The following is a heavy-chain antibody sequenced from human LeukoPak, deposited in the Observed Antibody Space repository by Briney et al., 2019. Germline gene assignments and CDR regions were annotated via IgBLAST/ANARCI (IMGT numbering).Heavy chain of an antibody. V-gene: IGHV1-46*03. D-gene: IGHD3-10*01. CDR1: GYTFTSHY. Sequence: ASVKDSCRASGYTFTSHYMHWVRQAPGQGLEWMGTINPSGGSTSYAQKFQGRVTMTRDTSTSTVYMEVSSLTSEDTAVYYCARGGSTGIFDYWGQGALVTVSP. J-gene: IGHJ4*02. CDR3: ARGGSTGIFDY. CDR2: INPSGGST.